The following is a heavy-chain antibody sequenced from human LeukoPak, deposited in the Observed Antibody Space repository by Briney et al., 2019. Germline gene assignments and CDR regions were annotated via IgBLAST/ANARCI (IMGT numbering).Heavy chain of an antibody. V-gene: IGHV1-69*05. CDR3: ARGRRFGELGIDP. CDR1: GGTFSSYA. Sequence: SVKVSCKASGGTFSSYAISWVRQAPGQGLEWMGGIIPIFGTANYAQKFQGRVTIPTDESTSTAYMELSSLRSEDTAVDYCARGRRFGELGIDPWGQGTLVTVSS. J-gene: IGHJ5*02. CDR2: IIPIFGTA. D-gene: IGHD3-10*01.